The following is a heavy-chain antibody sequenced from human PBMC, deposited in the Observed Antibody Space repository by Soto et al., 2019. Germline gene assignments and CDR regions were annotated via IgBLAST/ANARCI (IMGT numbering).Heavy chain of an antibody. CDR2: IWYDGSNK. Sequence: QVQLVESGGGVVQPGRSLRLSCAASGFTFSAYGMHWVRQAPGKGLEWVAVIWYDGSNKNYADSVKGRFTIARDKSKNTLYLQMNSLRVEDTAVYYCARDPHDYGVHYWYFDLWGRGTLVTVSS. CDR3: ARDPHDYGVHYWYFDL. D-gene: IGHD4-17*01. J-gene: IGHJ2*01. V-gene: IGHV3-33*01. CDR1: GFTFSAYG.